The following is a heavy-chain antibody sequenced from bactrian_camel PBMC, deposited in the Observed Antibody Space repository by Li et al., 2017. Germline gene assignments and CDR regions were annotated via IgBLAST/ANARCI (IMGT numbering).Heavy chain of an antibody. Sequence: HVQLVESGGGLVQPGGSLRLSCAASGFTFSSYYISWVRQAPGKGLEWVSSIYSDGSNTYYADSVKGRFTISRDSAKNTVYLQTNTLKTEDTAVYYCATADGTRSTYCSGGVCSPAYEYNYWGQGTQVTVS. V-gene: IGHV3-2*01. CDR2: IYSDGSNT. D-gene: IGHD2*01. J-gene: IGHJ4*01. CDR1: GFTFSSYY. CDR3: ATADGTRSTYCSGGVCSPAYEYNY.